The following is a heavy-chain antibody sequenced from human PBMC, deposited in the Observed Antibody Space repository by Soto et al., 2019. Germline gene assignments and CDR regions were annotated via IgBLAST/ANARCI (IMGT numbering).Heavy chain of an antibody. Sequence: PGGSLRLSCAASGFTVSSNHMRWVRQAPGKGLEWVSVIYSGGSTYYADPVKGRFTISRDNSKNTLYLQMNSLRAEDTAVYYCARDRTHGDRKGYFDYWGLGTLVTVSS. CDR2: IYSGGST. D-gene: IGHD4-17*01. CDR1: GFTVSSNH. V-gene: IGHV3-66*01. CDR3: ARDRTHGDRKGYFDY. J-gene: IGHJ4*02.